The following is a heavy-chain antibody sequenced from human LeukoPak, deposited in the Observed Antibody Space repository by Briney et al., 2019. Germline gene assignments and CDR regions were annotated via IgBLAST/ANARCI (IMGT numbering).Heavy chain of an antibody. D-gene: IGHD2-21*02. V-gene: IGHV4-61*02. CDR1: GGSVSSGSWY. Sequence: SQTLSLTCTVSGGSVSSGSWYWTLIRQPAGKGLEWIGRISTTGGTNYNPSLKSRVTISIDTSKNQFSLRLRSVTAADTAVYYCARVRPRTPMAVTPGDYYYNYMAVWGKGTTVIVSS. J-gene: IGHJ6*03. CDR3: ARVRPRTPMAVTPGDYYYNYMAV. CDR2: ISTTGGT.